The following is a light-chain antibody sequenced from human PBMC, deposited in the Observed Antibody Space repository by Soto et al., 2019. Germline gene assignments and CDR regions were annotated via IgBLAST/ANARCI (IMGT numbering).Light chain of an antibody. CDR3: TSYTSSSTWV. CDR2: DVS. Sequence: QPVLTQPASVSGSPGQSITISCTGTSSDVGGYNYVSWYQQHPGKAPKLIIYDVSNRPSGVSNRFSASKSGNTASLTISGLQAEDEADYYCTSYTSSSTWVFGGGTKLTVL. CDR1: SSDVGGYNY. J-gene: IGLJ3*02. V-gene: IGLV2-14*01.